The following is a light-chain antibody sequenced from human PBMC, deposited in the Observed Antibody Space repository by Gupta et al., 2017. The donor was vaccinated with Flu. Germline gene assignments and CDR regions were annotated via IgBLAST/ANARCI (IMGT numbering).Light chain of an antibody. CDR3: QQCNSLPYT. CDR1: QHISNL. Sequence: DIQMTHSPSSLSASVGDRVTITCQASQHISNLLTWYQQKPGKAPELLIYDASSLESGVPSRFSGGASGTNFTLTISSLQPEDFATYFCQQCNSLPYTFGQGTKLEI. CDR2: DAS. J-gene: IGKJ2*01. V-gene: IGKV1-33*01.